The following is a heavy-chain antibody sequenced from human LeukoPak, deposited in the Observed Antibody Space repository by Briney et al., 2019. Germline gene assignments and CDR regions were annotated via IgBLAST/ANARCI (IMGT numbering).Heavy chain of an antibody. CDR3: ARGWTTVTTLDY. V-gene: IGHV4-61*02. D-gene: IGHD4-17*01. CDR1: GGSISSGSYY. J-gene: IGHJ4*02. Sequence: PSQTLSLTCTVSGGSISSGSYYWSWIRQPAGKGLEWIGRIYTSGSTNYNPSLKSRVTISVDTSKNQFSLKLSSVTAADTAVYYCARGWTTVTTLDYWGQGTLVTVSS. CDR2: IYTSGST.